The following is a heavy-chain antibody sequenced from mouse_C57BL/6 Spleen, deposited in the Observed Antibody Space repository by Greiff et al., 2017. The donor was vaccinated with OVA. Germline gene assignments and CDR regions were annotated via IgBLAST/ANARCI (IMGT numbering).Heavy chain of an antibody. Sequence: QVQLKQSGAELVKPGASVKISCKASGYAFSSYWMNWVKQRPGKGLEWIGQIYPGDGDTNYNGKFKGKATLTADKSSSTAYMQLSSLTSEDSAVYFCARGNSNFGVYFDYWGQGTTLTVSS. J-gene: IGHJ2*01. CDR2: IYPGDGDT. CDR3: ARGNSNFGVYFDY. D-gene: IGHD2-5*01. V-gene: IGHV1-80*01. CDR1: GYAFSSYW.